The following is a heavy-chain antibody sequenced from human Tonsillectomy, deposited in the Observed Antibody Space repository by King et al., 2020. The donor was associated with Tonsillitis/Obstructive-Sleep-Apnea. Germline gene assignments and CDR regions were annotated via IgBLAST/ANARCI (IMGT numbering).Heavy chain of an antibody. D-gene: IGHD3-10*01. Sequence: VQLQQWGAGLLKPSETLSLTCAVYVGSFSGYYWTWIHQPPGKGLEWIGEINHSGSTNYNTSLKSRVTISVDTSKNQFSLKLSSVTAADTAVYNCARGPGRLYYFYYMDVWGKGTTVTVSS. J-gene: IGHJ6*03. CDR3: ARGPGRLYYFYYMDV. CDR1: VGSFSGYY. V-gene: IGHV4-34*01. CDR2: INHSGST.